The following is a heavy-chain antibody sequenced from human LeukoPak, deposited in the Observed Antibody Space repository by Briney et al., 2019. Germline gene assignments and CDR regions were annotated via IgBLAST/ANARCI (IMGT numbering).Heavy chain of an antibody. CDR2: ISYDGSNK. D-gene: IGHD5-24*01. CDR1: GFTFSSYA. J-gene: IGHJ4*02. CDR3: AKLEVATNPPFDY. Sequence: GGSLRLSCAASGFTFSSYAMHWVRQAPGKGLEWVAVISYDGSNKYYADSVKGRFTISRDNSKNTLYLQMNSLRAEDTAVYYCAKLEVATNPPFDYWGQGTLVTVSS. V-gene: IGHV3-30-3*02.